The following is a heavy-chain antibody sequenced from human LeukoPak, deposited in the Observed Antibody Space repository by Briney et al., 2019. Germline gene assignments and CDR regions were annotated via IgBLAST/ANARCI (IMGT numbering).Heavy chain of an antibody. CDR2: ISYDGSNK. D-gene: IGHD3-10*01. J-gene: IGHJ6*02. CDR1: GFTFSSYG. Sequence: GRSLRLSCAASGFTFSSYGMHWVRQAPGKGLEWVAVISYDGSNKYYADSVKGRFAISRDNSKNTLYLQMNSLRPEDSAVYYCTKVQYVYYGSGSYGMDVWGQGTTVTVSS. CDR3: TKVQYVYYGSGSYGMDV. V-gene: IGHV3-30*18.